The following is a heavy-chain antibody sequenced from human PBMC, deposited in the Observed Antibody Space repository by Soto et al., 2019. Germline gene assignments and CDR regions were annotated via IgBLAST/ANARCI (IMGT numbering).Heavy chain of an antibody. D-gene: IGHD1-26*01. CDR1: GDSVSSNSAA. J-gene: IGHJ6*03. CDR2: TYYRSKWYN. V-gene: IGHV6-1*01. CDR3: ARENSGSYYYYYYYMDV. Sequence: SQTLSLICAISGDSVSSNSAAWNWIRQSPSRGLEWLGRTYYRSKWYNDYAVSVKSRITINPDTSKNQFSLQLNSVTPEDTAVYYCARENSGSYYYYYYYMDVWGKGTTVTVSS.